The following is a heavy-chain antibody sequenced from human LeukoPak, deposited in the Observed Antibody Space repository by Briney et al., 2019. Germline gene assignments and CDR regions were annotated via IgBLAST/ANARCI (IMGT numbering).Heavy chain of an antibody. J-gene: IGHJ4*02. V-gene: IGHV1-18*01. CDR2: ISTYNGNT. CDR1: GYTFTSYG. Sequence: GASVKVSCKASGYTFTSYGISWVRQAPGQGLEWMGWISTYNGNTNYAQKLQGRVTMTTDTSTSTAYMELRSLRSDDTAVYYCARDGYGGNSGSSGYWGQGTLVTVSS. CDR3: ARDGYGGNSGSSGY. D-gene: IGHD4-23*01.